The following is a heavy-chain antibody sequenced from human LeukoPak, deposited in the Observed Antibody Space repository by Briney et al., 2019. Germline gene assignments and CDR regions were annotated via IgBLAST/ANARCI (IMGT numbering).Heavy chain of an antibody. Sequence: SETLSLTCTVSGGSISSSSYYWGWIRQPPGKGLEWIGSIYYSGSTYYNPSLKSRVTISVDTSKNQFSLKLSSVTAADTAVYYCAREDEGAAQYWGQGTLVTVSS. CDR3: AREDEGAAQY. D-gene: IGHD1-26*01. CDR2: IYYSGST. V-gene: IGHV4-39*07. CDR1: GGSISSSSYY. J-gene: IGHJ4*02.